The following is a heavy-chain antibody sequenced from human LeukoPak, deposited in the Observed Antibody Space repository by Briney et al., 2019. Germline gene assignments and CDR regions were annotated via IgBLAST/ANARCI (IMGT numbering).Heavy chain of an antibody. CDR3: ATDLGPSYGDYGGWFDP. J-gene: IGHJ5*02. V-gene: IGHV1-46*01. Sequence: ASVKVSCKASGYTFTSYYIHWVRQAPGQGLEWMGVINPNGDSTSYAQKFQGRVTMTRDTSTSTVYMELSSLRSEDTAVYYCATDLGPSYGDYGGWFDPWGQGTLVTVSS. D-gene: IGHD4-17*01. CDR2: INPNGDST. CDR1: GYTFTSYY.